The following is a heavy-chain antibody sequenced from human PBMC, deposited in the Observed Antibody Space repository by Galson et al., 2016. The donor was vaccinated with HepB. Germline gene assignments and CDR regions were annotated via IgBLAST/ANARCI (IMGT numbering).Heavy chain of an antibody. J-gene: IGHJ3*01. V-gene: IGHV1-18*04. CDR2: VSANSGTT. CDR3: VRDVQYAFHV. CDR1: GYTFTTSG. Sequence: QSGAEVKKPGASVKVSCKASGYTFTTSGISWVRQAPGQGLEWMGWVSANSGTTIYAQKVQGRVTMTRDTSTSTVYMELRSLTSDDTAVYYCVRDVQYAFHVWGEGTMVTVSS. D-gene: IGHD6-6*01.